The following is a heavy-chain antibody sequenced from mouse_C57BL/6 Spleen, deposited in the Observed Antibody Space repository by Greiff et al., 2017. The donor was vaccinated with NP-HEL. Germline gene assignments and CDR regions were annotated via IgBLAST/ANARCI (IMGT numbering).Heavy chain of an antibody. CDR3: GRHDYYGYSYEGYFDV. V-gene: IGHV10-1*01. D-gene: IGHD1-1*01. CDR1: GFSFNTYA. Sequence: DVMLVESGGGLVQPKGSLKLSCAASGFSFNTYAMNWVRQAPGKGLEWVARIRSKSNNYATYYADSVKDRFTISRDDSESMLYLQMNNLKTEDTAMYYCGRHDYYGYSYEGYFDVWGTGTTVTVSS. J-gene: IGHJ1*03. CDR2: IRSKSNNYAT.